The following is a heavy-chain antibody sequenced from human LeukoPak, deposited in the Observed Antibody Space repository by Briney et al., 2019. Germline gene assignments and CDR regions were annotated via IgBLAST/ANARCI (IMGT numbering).Heavy chain of an antibody. Sequence: GGSLRLSCAASGFTFSSYSMNWVRQAPGKGLEWVANIKKDGSEKFYVDSVKGRFTISRGNAKNSLYLQMNSLRAEDTAVYYCARDGDFWSAQGAFDIWGQGTMVTVSS. CDR1: GFTFSSYS. CDR2: IKKDGSEK. CDR3: ARDGDFWSAQGAFDI. D-gene: IGHD3-3*01. J-gene: IGHJ3*02. V-gene: IGHV3-7*01.